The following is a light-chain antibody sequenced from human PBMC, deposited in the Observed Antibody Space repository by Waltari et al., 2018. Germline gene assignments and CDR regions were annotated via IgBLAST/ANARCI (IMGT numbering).Light chain of an antibody. CDR2: GAC. Sequence: QSLTHSDGNTFVCWFQKRPDQSPRRLFYGACGRDFGVPNRIGGSGSRADFTLMSSRKEAEDVEVYYCMQGTHWPWAFGQGTKV. CDR3: MQGTHWPWA. V-gene: IGKV2-30*02. CDR1: QSLTHSDGNTF. J-gene: IGKJ1*01.